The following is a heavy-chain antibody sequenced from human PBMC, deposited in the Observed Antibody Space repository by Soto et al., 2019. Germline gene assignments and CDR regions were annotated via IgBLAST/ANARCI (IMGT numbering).Heavy chain of an antibody. CDR1: GFTFSSYG. CDR3: AKTPSPIAAAVFDY. CDR2: ISYDGSNK. D-gene: IGHD6-13*01. Sequence: PGGSLRLSCAASGFTFSSYGMHWVRQAPGKGLEWVAVISYDGSNKYYADSVKGRFTISRDNSKNTLYLQMNSLRAEDTAVYYCAKTPSPIAAAVFDYWGQGTLVTVSS. J-gene: IGHJ4*02. V-gene: IGHV3-30*18.